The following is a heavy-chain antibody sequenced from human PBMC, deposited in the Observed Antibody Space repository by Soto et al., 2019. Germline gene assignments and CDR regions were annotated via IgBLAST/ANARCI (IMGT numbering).Heavy chain of an antibody. J-gene: IGHJ6*02. CDR3: AATHRHSYDFWSGSRPYYYYGMDV. D-gene: IGHD3-3*01. V-gene: IGHV1-58*01. Sequence: SVKVSCKASGFTFTSSAVQWVRQARGQRLEWIGWIVVGSGNTNYAQKFQERVTITRDMSTSTAYMELSSLRSEDTAVYYCAATHRHSYDFWSGSRPYYYYGMDVWGQGTTVTVSS. CDR1: GFTFTSSA. CDR2: IVVGSGNT.